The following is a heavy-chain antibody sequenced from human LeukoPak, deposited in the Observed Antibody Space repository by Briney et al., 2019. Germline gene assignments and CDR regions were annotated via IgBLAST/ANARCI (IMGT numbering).Heavy chain of an antibody. J-gene: IGHJ5*02. CDR1: GGSISSSGSY. V-gene: IGHV4-39*07. CDR2: IYYSGNT. CDR3: ARVMAARREDLNWFDP. Sequence: SETLSLTCTVSGGSISSSGSYWGWIRQPPGKGLEWIGSIYYSGNTYDPSLKSRVTISVDTSKNQFSLNLTSANAADTAVYYCARVMAARREDLNWFDPWGQGTLVTVSS. D-gene: IGHD6-6*01.